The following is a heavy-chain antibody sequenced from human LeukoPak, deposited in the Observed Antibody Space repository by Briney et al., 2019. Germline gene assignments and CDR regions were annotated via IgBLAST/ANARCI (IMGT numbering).Heavy chain of an antibody. CDR1: GFTFSDYY. CDR2: ISSSGSTI. CDR3: ARRPYYYDSSGPVDY. Sequence: GGSLRLSCAASGFTFSDYYMSWIRQAPGKGLEWVSYISSSGSTIYYADSVKGRFTISRDNAKNSLYLQVNSLRAEDTAVYYCARRPYYYDSSGPVDYWGQGTLVTVSS. V-gene: IGHV3-11*01. J-gene: IGHJ4*02. D-gene: IGHD3-22*01.